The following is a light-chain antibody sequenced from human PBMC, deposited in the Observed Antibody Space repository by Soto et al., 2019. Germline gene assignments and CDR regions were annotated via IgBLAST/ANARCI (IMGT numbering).Light chain of an antibody. CDR2: GAS. CDR1: QTISSN. Sequence: EIVMTQSPATLSVSPGERATLSCRASQTISSNLAWYPQKPGQAPRLLIHGASTRATGVPARFSGSGSGTEFTLTISGLQSEDLAVYYCQQYHNWPPQYTFGQGTKLQIK. J-gene: IGKJ2*01. V-gene: IGKV3-15*01. CDR3: QQYHNWPPQYT.